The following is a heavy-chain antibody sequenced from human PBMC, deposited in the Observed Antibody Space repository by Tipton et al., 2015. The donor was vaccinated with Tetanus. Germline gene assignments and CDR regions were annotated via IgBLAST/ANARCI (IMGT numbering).Heavy chain of an antibody. CDR1: QFTFSTYY. Sequence: SLRLSCAASQFTFSTYYMHWVRQSPGKGLEWVAFISYDGAEIYYADSVKGRISISRDNSKNILFLQMDSLRAEDTAVYYCVRDYCSRARCAPHVDYYFFYVMDVWGQGTTVTV. J-gene: IGHJ6*02. CDR2: ISYDGAEI. D-gene: IGHD2-2*01. CDR3: VRDYCSRARCAPHVDYYFFYVMDV. V-gene: IGHV3-30-3*01.